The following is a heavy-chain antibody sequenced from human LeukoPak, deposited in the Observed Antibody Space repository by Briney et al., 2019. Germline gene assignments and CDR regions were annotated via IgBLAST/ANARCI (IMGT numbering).Heavy chain of an antibody. CDR1: GYTFTGYY. CDR3: ARRGRVGPNEYYFDY. D-gene: IGHD1-1*01. Sequence: ASVKVSCKASGYTFTGYYMHWVRQAPGQGLEWMGWINPNSGGTNYAQKFQGRVTMTRDTSISTAYMELSRLRSDDTAVYYCARRGRVGPNEYYFDYWGQGTLVNVSS. J-gene: IGHJ4*02. V-gene: IGHV1-2*02. CDR2: INPNSGGT.